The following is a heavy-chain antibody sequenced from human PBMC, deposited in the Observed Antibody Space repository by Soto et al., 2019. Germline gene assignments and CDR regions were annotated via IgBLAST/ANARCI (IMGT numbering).Heavy chain of an antibody. CDR2: INAGNGNT. V-gene: IGHV1-3*01. CDR3: ARDGAVAGGINFDY. Sequence: ASVKVSCKASGYNFSTYSLLWVLQAPGQGLEWMGWINAGNGNTKYSQKFQGRVTITRDTSANTAYMELSSLRSEDTAVYYCARDGAVAGGINFDYWGQGTLVTVSS. D-gene: IGHD6-19*01. J-gene: IGHJ4*02. CDR1: GYNFSTYS.